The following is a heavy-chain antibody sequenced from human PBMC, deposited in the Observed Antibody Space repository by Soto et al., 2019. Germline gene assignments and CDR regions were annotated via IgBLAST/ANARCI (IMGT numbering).Heavy chain of an antibody. D-gene: IGHD3-22*01. CDR3: ARGPYDSSGYYLDY. Sequence: SETLSLTCTVSGGSISSGDYYWSWIRQSPGKGLEWIGYIYYSGSTYYNPSLKSRVTISVDTSKNQFSLKLSSVTAADTAVYYCARGPYDSSGYYLDYWGQGTLVTVSS. J-gene: IGHJ4*02. V-gene: IGHV4-30-4*01. CDR2: IYYSGST. CDR1: GGSISSGDYY.